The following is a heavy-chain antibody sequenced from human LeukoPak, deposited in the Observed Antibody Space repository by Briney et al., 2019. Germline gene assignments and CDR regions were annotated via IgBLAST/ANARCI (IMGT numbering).Heavy chain of an antibody. CDR1: GGTFSSNY. V-gene: IGHV1-46*01. J-gene: IGHJ5*02. CDR3: ARGGSQWLVRVGRLDP. Sequence: ASVKVSCKASGGTFSSNYIHWVRQAPGQGLEWMGIINPSGGSTTYAQKFQGRVTMTSDSSTTTVYMELRSLRSEDTAVYYCARGGSQWLVRVGRLDPWGQGTLVIVSS. D-gene: IGHD6-19*01. CDR2: INPSGGST.